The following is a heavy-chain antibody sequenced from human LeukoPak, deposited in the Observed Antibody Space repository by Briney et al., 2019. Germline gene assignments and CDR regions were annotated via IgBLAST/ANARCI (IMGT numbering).Heavy chain of an antibody. CDR2: IYYSGST. Sequence: SETLSLTCTVSGGSISSSSYYWGWIRQPPGKGLEWIGSIYYSGSTYYNPSLKSRVTISVDTSKNQFSLKLSSVTAADTAVYYCARRGRGVLWFAYNWFDPWGQGTLVTVSS. D-gene: IGHD3-10*01. CDR3: ARRGRGVLWFAYNWFDP. J-gene: IGHJ5*02. V-gene: IGHV4-39*07. CDR1: GGSISSSSYY.